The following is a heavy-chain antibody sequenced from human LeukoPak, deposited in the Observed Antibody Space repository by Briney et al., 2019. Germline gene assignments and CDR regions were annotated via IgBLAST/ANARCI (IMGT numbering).Heavy chain of an antibody. V-gene: IGHV3-23*01. CDR2: ISGSGGST. D-gene: IGHD2-15*01. CDR3: AKPITAQYCSGGSCYDTCFDY. Sequence: PGGSLRLSCAASGFTFSSYGMSWVRQAPGKGLEWVSAISGSGGSTYYADSVKGRFTISRDNSKNTLYLQMNSLRAEDTAVYYCAKPITAQYCSGGSCYDTCFDYWGQGTLVTVSS. CDR1: GFTFSSYG. J-gene: IGHJ4*02.